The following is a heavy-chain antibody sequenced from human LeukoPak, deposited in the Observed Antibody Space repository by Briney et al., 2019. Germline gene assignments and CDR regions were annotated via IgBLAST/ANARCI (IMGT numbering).Heavy chain of an antibody. V-gene: IGHV1-18*01. J-gene: IGHJ6*03. CDR2: ISAYNGNT. D-gene: IGHD2-2*01. CDR3: ARAPYCTSTSCYAGYYYYYYMDV. CDR1: GYTLTSHG. Sequence: ASVRVSCKASGYTLTSHGISWVRQAPGQGLEWMGWISAYNGNTNYAQNLQGRVTMTTDTSTNTAYMELRSLRSDDTAVYYCARAPYCTSTSCYAGYYYYYYMDVWGKGTTVTVSS.